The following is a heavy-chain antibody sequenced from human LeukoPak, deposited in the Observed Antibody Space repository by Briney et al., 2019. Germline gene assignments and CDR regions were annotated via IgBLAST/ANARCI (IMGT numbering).Heavy chain of an antibody. J-gene: IGHJ4*02. V-gene: IGHV1-46*01. CDR3: ARDSWEYYYGSGSTIYFDY. CDR1: GYTFTGYY. D-gene: IGHD3-10*01. CDR2: INPSGGST. Sequence: GASVKVSCKASGYTFTGYYMHWVRQAPGQGLECMGIINPSGGSTSYAQKFQGRVTMTRDMSTSTAYMELRSLRSDDTAVYYCARDSWEYYYGSGSTIYFDYWGQGTLVTVSS.